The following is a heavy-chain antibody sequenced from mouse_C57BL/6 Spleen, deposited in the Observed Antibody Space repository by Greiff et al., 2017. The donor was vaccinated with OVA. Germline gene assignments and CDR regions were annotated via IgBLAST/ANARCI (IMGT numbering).Heavy chain of an antibody. D-gene: IGHD1-1*01. CDR1: GYAFSSSW. V-gene: IGHV1-82*01. J-gene: IGHJ1*03. CDR3: ARPVVATDWYFDV. Sequence: VQLQQSGPELVKPGASVKISCKASGYAFSSSWMNWVKQRPGKGLEWIGRIYPGDGDTNYNGKFKGKATLTADKSSSTAYMQLSSLTSEDSAVYFGARPVVATDWYFDVWGTGTTVTVSS. CDR2: IYPGDGDT.